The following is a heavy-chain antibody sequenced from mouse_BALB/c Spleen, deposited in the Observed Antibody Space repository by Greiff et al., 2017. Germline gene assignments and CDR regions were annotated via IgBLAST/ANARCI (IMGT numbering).Heavy chain of an antibody. V-gene: IGHV1-37*01. Sequence: EVMLVESGPELVKPGASVKISCKASGYSFTGYFMNWVKQSHGKSLEWIGRINPYNGDTFYNQKFKGKATLTVDKSSSTAHMELLSLTSEDSAVYYCGRDSHYYGSSYYFDYWGQGTTLTVSS. CDR2: INPYNGDT. D-gene: IGHD1-1*01. J-gene: IGHJ2*01. CDR3: GRDSHYYGSSYYFDY. CDR1: GYSFTGYF.